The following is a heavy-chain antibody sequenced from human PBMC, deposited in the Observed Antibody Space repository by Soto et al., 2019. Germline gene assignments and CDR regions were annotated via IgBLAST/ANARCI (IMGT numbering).Heavy chain of an antibody. V-gene: IGHV4-39*01. Sequence: PLEPQSLSCTVSGRSIRVQSYYWTWIRQTPGKGLEWVGSSYYSGTSYFNPALKGRVTISVDTSTNQFSLRLTSVTAADTAVYYCTRRYNWNDYYFDPWGQGTLVTVPS. CDR2: SYYSGTS. CDR1: GRSIRVQSYY. J-gene: IGHJ5*02. CDR3: TRRYNWNDYYFDP. D-gene: IGHD1-20*01.